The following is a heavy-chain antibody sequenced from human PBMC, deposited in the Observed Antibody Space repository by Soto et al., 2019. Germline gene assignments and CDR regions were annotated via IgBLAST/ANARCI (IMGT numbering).Heavy chain of an antibody. CDR2: IDYNGVT. D-gene: IGHD2-15*01. CDR3: GKVLVGATGHTDSDS. V-gene: IGHV4-39*01. Sequence: QVQLQESGPGLVKPSETLSLTCTVSGGSIYRSGYYWGWIRQPPGRGLEWIGNIDYNGVTYSNPSRKSRVTISRDTSKNQFSLKLTSVTAADTALYYCGKVLVGATGHTDSDSWGPGTLGAVSS. CDR1: GGSIYRSGYY. J-gene: IGHJ4*02.